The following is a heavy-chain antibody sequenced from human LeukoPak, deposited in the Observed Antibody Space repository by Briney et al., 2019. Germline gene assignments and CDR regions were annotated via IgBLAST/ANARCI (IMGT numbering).Heavy chain of an antibody. J-gene: IGHJ4*02. CDR2: IYSAGNT. Sequence: GGSLRLSCTVSGFTVSSNSMSWVRQAPGKGLEWVSFIYSAGNTHYSDSVKGRFTISRDNAKNSLYLQMNSLRAEDTAVYYCARNLLDYWGQGTLVTVSS. CDR3: ARNLLDY. D-gene: IGHD1-14*01. CDR1: GFTVSSNS. V-gene: IGHV3-53*01.